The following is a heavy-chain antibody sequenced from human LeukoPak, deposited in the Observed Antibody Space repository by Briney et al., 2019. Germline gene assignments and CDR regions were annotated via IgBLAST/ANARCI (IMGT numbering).Heavy chain of an antibody. CDR3: ARGGDRSSFLFDY. V-gene: IGHV3-48*01. Sequence: GGSLRVSCAASGFTFSSYAMNWVRQAPGKGLEWLSYIGASGSTIYYVDSVKGRFTISRDNAKNSLYLQMNSLRAEDTAVYYCARGGDRSSFLFDYWGQGTLVTVSS. D-gene: IGHD6-13*01. J-gene: IGHJ4*02. CDR2: IGASGSTI. CDR1: GFTFSSYA.